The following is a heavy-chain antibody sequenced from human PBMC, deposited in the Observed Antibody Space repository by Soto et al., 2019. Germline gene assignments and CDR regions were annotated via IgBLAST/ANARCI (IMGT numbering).Heavy chain of an antibody. CDR1: GGSISSYY. Sequence: SETLSLTCTVSGGSISSYYWSWIRQPAGKGLEWIGRIYTSGSTNYNPSLESRVTMSVDTSKNQFSLKLSSVTAADTAVYYCARDRDWNYGYGDAFDIWGQGTMVTVS. D-gene: IGHD1-7*01. V-gene: IGHV4-4*07. J-gene: IGHJ3*02. CDR3: ARDRDWNYGYGDAFDI. CDR2: IYTSGST.